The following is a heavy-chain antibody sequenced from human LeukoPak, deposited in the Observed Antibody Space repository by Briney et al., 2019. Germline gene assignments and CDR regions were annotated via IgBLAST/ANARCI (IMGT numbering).Heavy chain of an antibody. D-gene: IGHD6-19*01. CDR1: GYTLTELS. CDR3: ATLLVAGIGEYYFDY. Sequence: GASVKVSCKVSGYTLTELSMHWVRQAPGKGREWMGGFDPEDGETIYAQKFQGRVTMTEDTSTDTAYMELSSLRSEDTAVYYCATLLVAGIGEYYFDYWGQGTLVTVSS. V-gene: IGHV1-24*01. CDR2: FDPEDGET. J-gene: IGHJ4*02.